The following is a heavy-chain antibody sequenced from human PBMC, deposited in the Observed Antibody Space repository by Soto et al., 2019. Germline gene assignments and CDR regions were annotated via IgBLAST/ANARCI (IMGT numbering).Heavy chain of an antibody. CDR1: GGTFSSYA. CDR2: IIPIFGTA. Sequence: QVQLVQSGAEVKKPGSSVKVSCKASGGTFSSYAISWVRQAPGQGLEWLGGIIPIFGTANYAQKFQGRVTITADKSTSTAYMELSSLRSEDTAVYYCARGVVVAAIFSAERYYYYGMDVWGQGTTVTVSS. J-gene: IGHJ6*02. CDR3: ARGVVVAAIFSAERYYYYGMDV. V-gene: IGHV1-69*06. D-gene: IGHD2-15*01.